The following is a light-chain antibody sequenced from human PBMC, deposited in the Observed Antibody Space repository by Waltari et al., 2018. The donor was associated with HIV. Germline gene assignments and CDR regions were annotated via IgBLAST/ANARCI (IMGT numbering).Light chain of an antibody. J-gene: IGLJ2*01. CDR2: LNSDGTH. Sequence: QLVVTQSPSVSASLGASVKLTCTLSSGHSAYALAWLQQQPEKGPRYLMRLNSDGTHTKGDGIPDRFSGSSSGTERYLTISSLQSEDGADYYCQTWGTGSVVFGGGTKVTVL. CDR1: SGHSAYA. CDR3: QTWGTGSVV. V-gene: IGLV4-69*02.